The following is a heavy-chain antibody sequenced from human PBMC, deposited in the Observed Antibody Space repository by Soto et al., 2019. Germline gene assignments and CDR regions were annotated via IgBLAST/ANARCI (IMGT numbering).Heavy chain of an antibody. D-gene: IGHD3-9*01. J-gene: IGHJ5*02. CDR1: GYTFTSYG. CDR2: ISAYNGNT. V-gene: IGHV1-18*01. CDR3: AREKRYFDWLLDYNWFDP. Sequence: ASVKVSCKASGYTFTSYGISWVRQAPGQGLEWMGWISAYNGNTNYAQKLQGRVTMTTDKSTSTAYMELRSLRSDDTAVYYCAREKRYFDWLLDYNWFDPWGQGTLVTVSS.